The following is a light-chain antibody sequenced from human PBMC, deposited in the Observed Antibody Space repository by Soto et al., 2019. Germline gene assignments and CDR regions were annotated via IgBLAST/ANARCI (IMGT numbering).Light chain of an antibody. V-gene: IGLV1-40*01. J-gene: IGLJ2*01. CDR1: SSNIGAGFD. CDR3: QSYDTRLSGSYVV. CDR2: ANT. Sequence: QSALTQPPSVSGAPGQKVSISCTGNSSNIGAGFDVHWYQQVPGTPPKLLIYANTNRPSGVPDRFSGSKSVTSASLAITGLQADDEAHYYCQSYDTRLSGSYVVFGGGTKLTVL.